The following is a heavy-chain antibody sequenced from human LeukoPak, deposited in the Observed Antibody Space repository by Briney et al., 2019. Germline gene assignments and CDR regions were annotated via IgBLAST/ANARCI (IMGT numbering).Heavy chain of an antibody. D-gene: IGHD4-11*01. J-gene: IGHJ6*02. CDR2: ISTSGRAT. CDR3: AKDRSSGDYSKYEGYYNGMHV. V-gene: IGHV3-23*01. CDR1: GFAFSTYA. Sequence: GGSLRLSCAASGFAFSTYAMTWVRQAPEKGLQWVSTISTSGRATYYADSVEGRFTISRDNSKNTLYLQMNSLRAEDTAFYYCAKDRSSGDYSKYEGYYNGMHVWGQGTTVTVSS.